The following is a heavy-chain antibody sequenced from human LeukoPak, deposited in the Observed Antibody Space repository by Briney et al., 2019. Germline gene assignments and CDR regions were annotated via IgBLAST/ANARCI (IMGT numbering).Heavy chain of an antibody. Sequence: SETLSLTYTVSGGSISTYSWNWIRQPAGKGLEWIGRIFASGTTKYNPSLKSRVTMSVETSKNQFPLKLSSVTAADTAVYYCAREGSAFDIWGQGTMVTVSS. V-gene: IGHV4-4*07. CDR1: GGSISTYS. CDR3: AREGSAFDI. CDR2: IFASGTT. J-gene: IGHJ3*02.